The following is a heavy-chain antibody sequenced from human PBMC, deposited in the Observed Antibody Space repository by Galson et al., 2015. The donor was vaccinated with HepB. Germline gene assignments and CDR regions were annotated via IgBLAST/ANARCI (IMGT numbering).Heavy chain of an antibody. CDR2: ISTSSSII. Sequence: GKGLEWVSYISTSSSIIYYADSVKGRFTISRDNSRNRVYLQLSSLRAEDTAIYYCAKSSRLLLRPYFESWGQGTLVT. V-gene: IGHV3-48*04. D-gene: IGHD3-22*01. J-gene: IGHJ4*02. CDR3: AKSSRLLLRPYFES.